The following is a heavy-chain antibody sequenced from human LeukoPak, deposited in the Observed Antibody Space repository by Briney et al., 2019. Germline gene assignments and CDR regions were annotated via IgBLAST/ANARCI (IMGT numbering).Heavy chain of an antibody. D-gene: IGHD6-13*01. CDR2: IYYSGST. V-gene: IGHV4-39*01. Sequence: SETLSLTCTVSGGSISSSSYYWGWIRQPPGKGLEWIGSIYYSGSTYYNPSLKSRVTISVDTSKNQFSLKLSSVTAADTAVYYCVRQGNHYSSSYLDYWGQGTLVTVSS. CDR1: GGSISSSSYY. J-gene: IGHJ4*02. CDR3: VRQGNHYSSSYLDY.